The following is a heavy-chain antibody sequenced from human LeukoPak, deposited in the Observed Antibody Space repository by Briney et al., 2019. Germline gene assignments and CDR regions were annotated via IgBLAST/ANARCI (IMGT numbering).Heavy chain of an antibody. D-gene: IGHD3-10*01. V-gene: IGHV4-34*01. CDR2: INRGGST. CDR1: GGSSSGYY. Sequence: SETLSLTCAVHGGSSSGYYWSWIRQTPGKGLEWIGEINRGGSTNYNPSLKSRVTISVDTSKNQFSLRLNSVTAADTAVYYCARGYGSGSYFAYWGQGTLVTVSS. CDR3: ARGYGSGSYFAY. J-gene: IGHJ4*02.